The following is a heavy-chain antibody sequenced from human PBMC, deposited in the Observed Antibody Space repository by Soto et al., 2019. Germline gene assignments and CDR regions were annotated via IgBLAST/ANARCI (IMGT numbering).Heavy chain of an antibody. CDR3: ARGGSSGSHYYYYYYYMDV. D-gene: IGHD6-19*01. J-gene: IGHJ6*03. CDR2: MNPNSGNT. V-gene: IGHV1-8*01. Sequence: ASVKVSCKASGYTFTSYDINWVRQATGQGLEWMGWMNPNSGNTGYAQKFQGRVTMTRNTSISTAYMELSSLRSEDTAVYYCARGGSSGSHYYYYYYYMDVWGKGTTVTVSS. CDR1: GYTFTSYD.